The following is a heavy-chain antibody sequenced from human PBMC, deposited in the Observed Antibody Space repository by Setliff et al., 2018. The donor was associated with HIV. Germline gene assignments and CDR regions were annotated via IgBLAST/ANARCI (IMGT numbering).Heavy chain of an antibody. Sequence: SETLSLTCTVSRGSIKYYFWSWIRQPPGKGLECIGHISYSGTTNYNPSLESRVSISVDTSKNQFSMKLKSVTAADTAVYYCARDSDGSSYYHFAHWSQGTLVTVSS. J-gene: IGHJ4*02. CDR1: RGSIKYYF. D-gene: IGHD3-22*01. CDR3: ARDSDGSSYYHFAH. V-gene: IGHV4-59*01. CDR2: ISYSGTT.